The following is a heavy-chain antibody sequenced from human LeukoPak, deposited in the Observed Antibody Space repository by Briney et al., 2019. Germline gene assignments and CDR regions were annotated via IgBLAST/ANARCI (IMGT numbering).Heavy chain of an antibody. D-gene: IGHD3-22*01. V-gene: IGHV4-39*07. J-gene: IGHJ3*02. CDR3: DSSDYYYEGDAFDI. Sequence: SETLSLTCTVSGGSISSSSYYWGWIRQPPGKGLEWIGSIYYSGSTYYNPSLKSRVTISVDTSKNQFSLKLSSVTAADTAVYYYDSSDYYYEGDAFDIWGQGTMVTVSS. CDR2: IYYSGST. CDR1: GGSISSSSYY.